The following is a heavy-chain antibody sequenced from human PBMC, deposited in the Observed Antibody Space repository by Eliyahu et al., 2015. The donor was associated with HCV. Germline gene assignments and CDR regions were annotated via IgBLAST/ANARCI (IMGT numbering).Heavy chain of an antibody. CDR2: VNAGGDNT. CDR1: GFPFTTFA. CDR3: SKGPDFYFYDSSGYPPFDF. Sequence: EVQLLESGGTLVQPGGSLRLSCAASGFPFTTFALSWVRQAPGKGXEWVSAVNAGGDNTYYADSVRGRFTISRDNSKNTIYLQMNSLRAEDTALYYCSKGPDFYFYDSSGYPPFDFWGRGTQVTVSS. D-gene: IGHD3-22*01. J-gene: IGHJ4*02. V-gene: IGHV3-23*01.